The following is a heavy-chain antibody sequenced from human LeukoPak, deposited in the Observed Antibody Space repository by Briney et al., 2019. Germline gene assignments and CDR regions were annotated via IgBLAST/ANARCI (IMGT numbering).Heavy chain of an antibody. Sequence: GGSLRLSCAASGVTLNNAWMSWVRQAPGKGLEWVGRIKSKTDGGTTDYAAPVKGRFNISRDDSKDTLYLQMNSLKIEDTAVYYCVASITVTGLFDYWGQGTLVTVSS. CDR1: GVTLNNAW. V-gene: IGHV3-15*05. CDR3: VASITVTGLFDY. J-gene: IGHJ4*02. D-gene: IGHD6-19*01. CDR2: IKSKTDGGTT.